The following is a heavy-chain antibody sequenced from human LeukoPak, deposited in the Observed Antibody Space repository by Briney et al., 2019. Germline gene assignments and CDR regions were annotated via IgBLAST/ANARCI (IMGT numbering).Heavy chain of an antibody. J-gene: IGHJ4*02. Sequence: SETLSLNCAVYGGSFSGYYWSWIRQPPGQGRMWIGDINHSGSTNYNTSLKSRVTISVDTSKNQFSLKLSSVTAADTAVYYCARGRYYDFWSGYYTNTYFDYWGQGTLVTVSS. CDR3: ARGRYYDFWSGYYTNTYFDY. CDR1: GGSFSGYY. CDR2: INHSGST. V-gene: IGHV4-34*01. D-gene: IGHD3-3*01.